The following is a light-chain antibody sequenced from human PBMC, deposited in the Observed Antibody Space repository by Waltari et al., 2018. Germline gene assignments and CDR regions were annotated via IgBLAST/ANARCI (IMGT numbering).Light chain of an antibody. V-gene: IGLV1-40*01. J-gene: IGLJ2*01. CDR1: SSNIGAGYA. Sequence: QSVLAQPPSVSGAPGQRVTISCTGSSSNIGAGYAVHWYQQFPGTAPNLLMYLNSISPSGVPDRFSGSKSGTSASLAITGLQAEDEADYYCRSYDITLTASVFGGGTKLTVL. CDR3: RSYDITLTASV. CDR2: LNS.